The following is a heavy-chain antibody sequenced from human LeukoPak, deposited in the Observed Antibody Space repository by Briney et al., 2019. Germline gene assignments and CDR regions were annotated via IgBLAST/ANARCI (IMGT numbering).Heavy chain of an antibody. J-gene: IGHJ1*01. V-gene: IGHV4-59*12. CDR2: IYYSGST. CDR3: AREGGGSNRCLD. D-gene: IGHD3-16*02. CDR1: GGPISSYY. Sequence: PSETLSLTCTVSGGPISSYYWSWIRQPPGKGLEWIGYIYYSGSTNYNPSLKSRVTMSVDTSKNQFSLNLTSVTAADTAVYYCAREGGGSNRCLDWGQGTLVTVSS.